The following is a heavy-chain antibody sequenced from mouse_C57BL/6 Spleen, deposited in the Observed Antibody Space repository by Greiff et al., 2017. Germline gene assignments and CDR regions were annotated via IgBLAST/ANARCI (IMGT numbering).Heavy chain of an antibody. V-gene: IGHV1-52*01. CDR2: IDPSDSET. J-gene: IGHJ2*01. CDR3: ARLDPGFDY. Sequence: QVQLQQSGAELVRPGSSVKLSCKASGYTFNSYWLHWVKQRPIQGLEWIGNIDPSDSETHYNQKFKDKATLTVDKSSSTAYMQLSSLTSEDSAVYYCARLDPGFDYWGQGTTLTVSS. CDR1: GYTFNSYW.